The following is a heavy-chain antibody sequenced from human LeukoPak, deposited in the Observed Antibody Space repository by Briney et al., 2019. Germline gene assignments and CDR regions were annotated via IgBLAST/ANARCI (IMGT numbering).Heavy chain of an antibody. D-gene: IGHD2-2*02. CDR1: GFTFGDYA. Sequence: GGSLRLSCTASGFTFGDYAMSWVRQAPGKGLEWVSAISGSGGSTYYADSVKGRFTISRDNSKNTLYLQMNSLRAEDTAVYYCAIRNRYCSSTSCYTYFDYWGQGTLVTVSS. V-gene: IGHV3-23*01. CDR3: AIRNRYCSSTSCYTYFDY. J-gene: IGHJ4*02. CDR2: ISGSGGST.